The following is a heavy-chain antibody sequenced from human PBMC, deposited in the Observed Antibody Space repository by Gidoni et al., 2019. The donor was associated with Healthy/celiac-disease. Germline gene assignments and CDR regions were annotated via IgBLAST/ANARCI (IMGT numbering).Heavy chain of an antibody. V-gene: IGHV3-23*01. CDR1: GFTFSRYA. CDR2: ISGSGGST. D-gene: IGHD6-19*01. J-gene: IGHJ4*02. Sequence: EVQLLESGGGLVQPGGSLRLSCAASGFTFSRYAMSWVRQAPGKGLEWVSAISGSGGSTYYADSVKSRFTISRDNSKNTLYLQMNSLRAEDTAVYYCAKDGQYSSGWYGSYYFDYWGQGTLVTVSS. CDR3: AKDGQYSSGWYGSYYFDY.